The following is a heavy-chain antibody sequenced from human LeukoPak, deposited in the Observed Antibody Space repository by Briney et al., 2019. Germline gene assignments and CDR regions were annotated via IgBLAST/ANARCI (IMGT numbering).Heavy chain of an antibody. D-gene: IGHD6-19*01. V-gene: IGHV4-39*01. J-gene: IGHJ4*02. Sequence: SETLSLTCTVSGGSISSSSYYWGWIRQPPGKGLEWIGSIYYSGSTYYNPSLKSRVTISVDTSKNQFSLKLSSVTAADTAVYYCARAVSGRFDYWGQGTLVTVSS. CDR3: ARAVSGRFDY. CDR2: IYYSGST. CDR1: GGSISSSSYY.